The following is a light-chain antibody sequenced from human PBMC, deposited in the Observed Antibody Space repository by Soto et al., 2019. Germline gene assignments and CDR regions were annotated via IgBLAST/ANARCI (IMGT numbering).Light chain of an antibody. Sequence: QSVLTQPVSVSGSAGQSIAISCTGTSSDVGGYNYVSWYQQHPGKAPKLLLSEVSKRPSGVSDRFSGSKSGNTASLTISGLQTQDEADYYCSSFTSAYTFVFGTGTKLTVL. V-gene: IGLV2-14*01. CDR2: EVS. CDR1: SSDVGGYNY. J-gene: IGLJ1*01. CDR3: SSFTSAYTFV.